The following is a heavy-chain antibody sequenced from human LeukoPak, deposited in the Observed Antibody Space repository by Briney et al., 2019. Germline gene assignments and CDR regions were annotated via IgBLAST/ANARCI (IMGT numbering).Heavy chain of an antibody. CDR1: GYTFTGYY. CDR2: INPNSGGT. V-gene: IGHV1-2*02. J-gene: IGHJ5*02. CDR3: ARVGYCSSTSCYTWFDP. Sequence: SVKVSCKASGYTFTGYYMHWVRQAPGQGLEWMGWINPNSGGTNYAQKFQGRVTMTRDTSISTAYMELSRLRSDDTAVYYCARVGYCSSTSCYTWFDPWGQGTLVTVSS. D-gene: IGHD2-2*02.